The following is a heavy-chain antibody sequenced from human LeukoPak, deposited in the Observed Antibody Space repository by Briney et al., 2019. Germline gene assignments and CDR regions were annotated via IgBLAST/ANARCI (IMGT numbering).Heavy chain of an antibody. CDR3: ARGSTYYYDSSGYYFIDY. J-gene: IGHJ4*02. CDR1: GFTFDDYG. CDR2: INWNGGST. V-gene: IGHV3-20*04. Sequence: GRSLRRSCAPSGFTFDDYGMSWVRQAPGKGLKWVSGINWNGGSTGYADSVKGRFTISRDSAKNSLYLQMNSLRAEDTALYYCARGSTYYYDSSGYYFIDYWGQGTLVTVSS. D-gene: IGHD3-22*01.